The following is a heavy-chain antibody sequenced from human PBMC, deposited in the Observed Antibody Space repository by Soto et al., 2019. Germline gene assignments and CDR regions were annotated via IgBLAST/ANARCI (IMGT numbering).Heavy chain of an antibody. CDR2: IRFDAGEK. D-gene: IGHD1-26*01. CDR3: AKEVRATAYHGLDV. J-gene: IGHJ6*02. Sequence: AWSLGLSGAASGFRVGGYWMSWVRPAPGKGLEWVATIRFDAGEKKYADSVKGRFTISRDNSKNTLYLQMNSLRAEDTAVYYCAKEVRATAYHGLDVWGQGTLVNVS. CDR1: GFRVGGYW. V-gene: IGHV3-7*03.